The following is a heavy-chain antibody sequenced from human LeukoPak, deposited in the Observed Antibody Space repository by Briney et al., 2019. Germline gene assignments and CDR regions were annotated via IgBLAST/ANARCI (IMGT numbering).Heavy chain of an antibody. Sequence: GASVKVSCKASGYTFTSYDISWVRQAPGQGLEWMGGIIPIFGTANYAQKFQGRVTITTDESTSTAYMELSSLRSEDTAVYYCAMTPSQDERDYYYYMDVWGKGTTVTVSS. D-gene: IGHD5-24*01. CDR2: IIPIFGTA. CDR3: AMTPSQDERDYYYYMDV. V-gene: IGHV1-69*05. CDR1: GYTFTSYD. J-gene: IGHJ6*03.